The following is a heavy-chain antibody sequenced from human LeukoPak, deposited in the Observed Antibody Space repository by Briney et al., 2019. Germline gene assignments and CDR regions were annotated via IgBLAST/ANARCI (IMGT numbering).Heavy chain of an antibody. Sequence: GGSLRLSCAASGFTVRSNYMTWVRQAPGKGLQWVSVIYSGGNTYYADSVRGRFTISRDTSKNTLYLQMNNLTVEDTAVYYCARTPMFYFYGMDVWGPGTTVTVSS. V-gene: IGHV3-66*01. J-gene: IGHJ6*02. D-gene: IGHD2-15*01. CDR2: IYSGGNT. CDR1: GFTVRSNY. CDR3: ARTPMFYFYGMDV.